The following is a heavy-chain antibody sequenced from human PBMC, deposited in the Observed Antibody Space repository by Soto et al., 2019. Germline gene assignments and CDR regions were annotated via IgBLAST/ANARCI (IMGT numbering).Heavy chain of an antibody. CDR2: IYYSGST. D-gene: IGHD6-19*01. CDR1: GGSISSYY. J-gene: IGHJ5*02. CDR3: ARSLYSSGWPNWFDP. Sequence: SETLSLTCTVSGGSISSYYWSWIRQPPGKGLEWIGYIYYSGSTNYNPSLKSRVTISVDTSKNQFSLKLSSVTAADTAVYYCARSLYSSGWPNWFDPWGQGTLVTVSS. V-gene: IGHV4-59*08.